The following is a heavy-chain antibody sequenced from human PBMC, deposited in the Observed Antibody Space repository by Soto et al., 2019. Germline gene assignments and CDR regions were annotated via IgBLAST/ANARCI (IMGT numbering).Heavy chain of an antibody. D-gene: IGHD2-15*01. J-gene: IGHJ5*02. CDR3: ARDRYCSGGSCYSALGNWFDP. Sequence: ATETLSLTCTVSGGSISSGGYYWSWIRQHPGKGLEWIGYIYYSGSTYYNPSLKSRVTISVDTSKNQFSLKLSSVTAADTAVYYCARDRYCSGGSCYSALGNWFDPWGQGTLVTVSS. V-gene: IGHV4-31*03. CDR2: IYYSGST. CDR1: GGSISSGGYY.